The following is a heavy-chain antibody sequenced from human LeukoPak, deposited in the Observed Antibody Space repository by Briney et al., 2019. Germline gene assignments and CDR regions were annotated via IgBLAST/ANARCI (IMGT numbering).Heavy chain of an antibody. CDR2: ISYDGSNK. CDR3: ARDLRAWYYTSEKCGGSCQLGY. V-gene: IGHV3-30*04. Sequence: GRSLRLSCAASGFAFSSYAMHWVRQAPGKGLEWVAVISYDGSNKYYADSVKGRFTTSRDNSKNTLYLQMNSLRAEDTAVYYCARDLRAWYYTSEKCGGSCQLGYWGQGTLVTVSS. CDR1: GFAFSSYA. J-gene: IGHJ4*02. D-gene: IGHD2-15*01.